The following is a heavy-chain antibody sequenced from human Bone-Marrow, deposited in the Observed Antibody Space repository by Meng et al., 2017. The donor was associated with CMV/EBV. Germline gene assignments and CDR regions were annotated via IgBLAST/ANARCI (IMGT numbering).Heavy chain of an antibody. CDR2: IFTDGST. CDR1: GVSIVNSY. D-gene: IGHD1-26*01. V-gene: IGHV4-4*07. J-gene: IGHJ4*02. CDR3: ARDRGGVYYDDY. Sequence: LTGTVSGVSIVNSYWSWIRQPAGKGLEWIGRIFTDGSTNYNPSLSSRLTMSVDTSVNQFSLRLTSVTAADTALYYCARDRGGVYYDDYWGQGILVTVSS.